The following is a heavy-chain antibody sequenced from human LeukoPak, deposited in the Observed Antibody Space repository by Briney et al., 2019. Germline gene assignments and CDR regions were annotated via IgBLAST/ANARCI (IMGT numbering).Heavy chain of an antibody. CDR1: GFTFTSYA. CDR2: ISGSGSST. Sequence: PGGSLRLSCAASGFTFTSYAMNWVRQAPGKGLEWVSTISGSGSSTYYVDSVKGRFTISRDNSKNTLYLQMNSLRAEDTAVYYCATSITMIVVATPFDYWGQGTLVTVSS. CDR3: ATSITMIVVATPFDY. J-gene: IGHJ4*02. V-gene: IGHV3-23*01. D-gene: IGHD3-22*01.